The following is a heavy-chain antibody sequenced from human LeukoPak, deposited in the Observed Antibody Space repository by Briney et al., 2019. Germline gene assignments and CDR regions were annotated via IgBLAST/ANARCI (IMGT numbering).Heavy chain of an antibody. CDR1: GYTLTELS. Sequence: GASVKVSCKVSGYTLTELSMHWVRQAPGKGLEWMGGFDPEHGETINAQKFQGKFTMTGDTSTDTAYMELNSLRSEDTAMYYCATDLSGSGWFDYWGQGTLVTVSS. CDR2: FDPEHGET. V-gene: IGHV1-24*01. D-gene: IGHD6-19*01. J-gene: IGHJ4*02. CDR3: ATDLSGSGWFDY.